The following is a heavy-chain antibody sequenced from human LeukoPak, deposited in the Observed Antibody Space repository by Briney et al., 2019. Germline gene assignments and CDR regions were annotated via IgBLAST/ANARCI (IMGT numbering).Heavy chain of an antibody. CDR3: ARVFDILTGYAGGNWFDP. V-gene: IGHV6-1*01. Sequence: SQTLSLTCAISGDSVSSNGAAWNWIRQSPSRGLEWLGRTYYRSKWYNDYAVSVKSRITINPDTSKNQFSLQLNSVTPEDTAVYYCARVFDILTGYAGGNWFDPWGQGTLVTVSS. D-gene: IGHD3-9*01. CDR1: GDSVSSNGAA. CDR2: TYYRSKWYN. J-gene: IGHJ5*02.